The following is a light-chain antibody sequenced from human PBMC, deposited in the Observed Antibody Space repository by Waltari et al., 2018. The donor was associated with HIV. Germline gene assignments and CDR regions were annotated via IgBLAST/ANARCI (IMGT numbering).Light chain of an antibody. Sequence: HSVLTQPASMSGSLGQSITISCLGSSNDVGGFNYGYWHQQSPDKAPRRVIYDVSNRPSGVSCRVSGSKSGSAASLTLSGLQPEDEADYYCCSYSSSGTVLFGGGTRLTVL. CDR2: DVS. CDR1: SNDVGGFNY. V-gene: IGLV2-14*03. CDR3: CSYSSSGTVL. J-gene: IGLJ2*01.